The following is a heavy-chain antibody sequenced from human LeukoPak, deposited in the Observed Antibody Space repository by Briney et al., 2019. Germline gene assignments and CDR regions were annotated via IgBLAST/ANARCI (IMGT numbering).Heavy chain of an antibody. CDR3: ARELSWYRLAEGGDAFDI. CDR1: GGTFSSYA. J-gene: IGHJ3*02. D-gene: IGHD6-13*01. Sequence: SVKVSCKASGGTFSSYAISWVRQAPGQGLEWMGRIIPILGIANYAQKFQGRVTITADKSTSTAYMELSSLRSEDTAVYYCARELSWYRLAEGGDAFDIWGRGTMVTVSS. V-gene: IGHV1-69*04. CDR2: IIPILGIA.